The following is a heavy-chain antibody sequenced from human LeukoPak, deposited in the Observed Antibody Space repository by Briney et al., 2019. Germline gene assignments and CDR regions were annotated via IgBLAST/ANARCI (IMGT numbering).Heavy chain of an antibody. Sequence: GGSLRLSCAASGFTFSSYAMSWVRQAPGKGLEWVSAISGSGGSTYYADSVKGRFTISRDNSKNTLYLQMNSLRAEDTAVYYCAKDPNYYDSSGYPSSFDYWGQGTLVTVSS. J-gene: IGHJ4*02. D-gene: IGHD3-22*01. CDR3: AKDPNYYDSSGYPSSFDY. V-gene: IGHV3-23*01. CDR2: ISGSGGST. CDR1: GFTFSSYA.